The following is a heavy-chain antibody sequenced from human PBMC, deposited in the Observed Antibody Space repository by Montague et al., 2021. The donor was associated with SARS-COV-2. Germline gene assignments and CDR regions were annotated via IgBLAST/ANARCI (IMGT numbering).Heavy chain of an antibody. CDR2: ISSSSSYI. D-gene: IGHD5-18*01. Sequence: SLRLSCAASGFTFSSYSMNWVRQAPGKGLEWVSSISSSSSYIYYXXSLKGRFTISRDNAKNSLYLQMNSLRAEDTAVYYCARGPRGYSYGYIDYWGQGTLVTVSS. CDR3: ARGPRGYSYGYIDY. J-gene: IGHJ4*02. CDR1: GFTFSSYS. V-gene: IGHV3-21*01.